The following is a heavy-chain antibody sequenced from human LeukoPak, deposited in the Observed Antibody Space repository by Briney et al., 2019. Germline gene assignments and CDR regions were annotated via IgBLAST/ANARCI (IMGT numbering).Heavy chain of an antibody. D-gene: IGHD2-15*01. CDR2: INPSGGST. J-gene: IGHJ6*02. CDR1: GYTFTNYY. Sequence: ASVKVSCKASGYTFTNYYMHWVRQAPGQGLEWMGIINPSGGSTSYAQKFQGRVTMTRDTSTSTVYMELSSLRSEDTAVYYCARSGYCSGGSCYSSDYYYYYGMDVWGQGTTVTVSS. CDR3: ARSGYCSGGSCYSSDYYYYYGMDV. V-gene: IGHV1-46*01.